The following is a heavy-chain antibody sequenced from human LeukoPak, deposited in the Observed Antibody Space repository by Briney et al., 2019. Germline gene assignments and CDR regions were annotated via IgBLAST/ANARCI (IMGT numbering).Heavy chain of an antibody. Sequence: GGSLRLSCAASGFTFTNAWMTWVRRAPGKGLAWVGRIKSKGDGETTDYAAPVKGRFTMSRDDSKATLYLQMNSLKAEDTAVYYCATDLGLTMIRGVIVHWGQGALVTVSS. CDR3: ATDLGLTMIRGVIVH. CDR2: IKSKGDGETT. D-gene: IGHD3-10*01. J-gene: IGHJ4*02. V-gene: IGHV3-15*01. CDR1: GFTFTNAW.